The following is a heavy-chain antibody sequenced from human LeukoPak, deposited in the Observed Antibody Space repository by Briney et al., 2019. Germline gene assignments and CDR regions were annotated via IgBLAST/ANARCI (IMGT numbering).Heavy chain of an antibody. D-gene: IGHD3-22*01. CDR1: GYTFTSYY. CDR3: ARVGPSYDSSGYYYYFDY. V-gene: IGHV1-46*01. J-gene: IGHJ4*02. Sequence: ASVKVSCKASGYTFTSYYMHWVRQATGQGLEWMGLINPSGGSTSYAQKFQGRVTMTRDTSTSTVYMELSSLRSEDTAVYYCARVGPSYDSSGYYYYFDYWGQGTLVTVSS. CDR2: INPSGGST.